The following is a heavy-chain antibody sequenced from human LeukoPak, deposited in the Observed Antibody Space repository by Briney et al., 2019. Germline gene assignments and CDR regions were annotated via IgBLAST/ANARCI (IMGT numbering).Heavy chain of an antibody. CDR1: GGSISSGGYS. CDR2: IYHSGST. D-gene: IGHD2-21*01. CDR3: ARVSARVSFDY. Sequence: SETLSLTCAVSGGSISSGGYSWSWIRQPPGKGLEWIGYIYHSGSTYYNPSLKSRVTISVDRSKNQFSLKLSSVTAADTAVYYCARVSARVSFDYWGQGTLVTVSS. J-gene: IGHJ4*02. V-gene: IGHV4-30-2*01.